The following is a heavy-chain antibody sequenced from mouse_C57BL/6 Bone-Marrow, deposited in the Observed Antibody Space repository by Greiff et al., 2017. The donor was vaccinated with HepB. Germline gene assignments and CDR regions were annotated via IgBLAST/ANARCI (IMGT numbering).Heavy chain of an antibody. CDR1: GYTFTSYG. D-gene: IGHD2-3*01. CDR2: IYPRSGNT. Sequence: QVQLQQSGAELARPGASVKLSCKASGYTFTSYGISWVKQRTGQGLEWIGEIYPRSGNTYYNEKFKGKATLTADKSSSTAYMELRSLTSEDSAVYFCARRDYDGWYFDVWGTGTTVTVSS. V-gene: IGHV1-81*01. CDR3: ARRDYDGWYFDV. J-gene: IGHJ1*03.